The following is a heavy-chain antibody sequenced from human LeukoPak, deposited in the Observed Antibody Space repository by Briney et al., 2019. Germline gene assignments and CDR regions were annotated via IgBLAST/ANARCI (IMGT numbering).Heavy chain of an antibody. CDR3: CRGTIGAPVPDY. D-gene: IGHD5-12*01. Sequence: GSSVKVSFKASGGTFSSYAISWVRQAPGQGLERMGRIIPIFGTANYAQKFQVRVTFTTDESTRTANIELHRTRSEAKAVYYYCRGTIGAPVPDYWGEGTLVTVSS. CDR1: GGTFSSYA. J-gene: IGHJ4*02. CDR2: IIPIFGTA. V-gene: IGHV1-69*05.